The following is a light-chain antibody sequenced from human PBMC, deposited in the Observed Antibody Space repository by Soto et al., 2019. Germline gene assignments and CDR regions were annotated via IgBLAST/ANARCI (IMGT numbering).Light chain of an antibody. CDR3: QQYGSSYPWT. J-gene: IGKJ1*01. CDR1: QSVSSN. V-gene: IGKV3-15*01. CDR2: GAS. Sequence: EIVMTHSPATLSVSPGERATLSCRASQSVSSNLAWYQQKPGQAPRLLIYGASTRATGIPARFSGSGSGTEFTLTISSLQSEDFAVYYCQQYGSSYPWTFGQGTKVDIK.